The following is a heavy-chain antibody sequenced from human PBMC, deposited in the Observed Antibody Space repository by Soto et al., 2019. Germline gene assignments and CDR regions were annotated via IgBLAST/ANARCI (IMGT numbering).Heavy chain of an antibody. Sequence: GESLKISCKASGYSFSSYWIGWVRQMPGKGLEWMGIIYPGDSDTRYSPSFQGQVTISADKSISTTYLQWSSLKASDTAMYYCARRGQYCSPSSCRFDPWGPGTLVTVSS. CDR1: GYSFSSYW. V-gene: IGHV5-51*01. CDR2: IYPGDSDT. CDR3: ARRGQYCSPSSCRFDP. D-gene: IGHD2-2*01. J-gene: IGHJ5*02.